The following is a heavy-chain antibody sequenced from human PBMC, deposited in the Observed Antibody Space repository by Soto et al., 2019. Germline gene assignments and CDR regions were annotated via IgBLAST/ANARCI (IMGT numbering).Heavy chain of an antibody. J-gene: IGHJ4*02. V-gene: IGHV4-59*01. Sequence: SETLSLTCTVSGGSISSYYWSWIRQPPGKGLEWIGYIYYSGSTNYNPSLKSRVTISVDTSKNQFSLKLSSVTAADTAVYYCARRYNWKGRFDCWGQGTLVTVSS. D-gene: IGHD1-1*01. CDR2: IYYSGST. CDR1: GGSISSYY. CDR3: ARRYNWKGRFDC.